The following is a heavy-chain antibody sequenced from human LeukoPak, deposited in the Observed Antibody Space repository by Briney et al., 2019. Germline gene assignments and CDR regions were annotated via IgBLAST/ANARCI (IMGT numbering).Heavy chain of an antibody. Sequence: PGGSLRLSCAASGFTFSKSWMAWVRQVPGKGLEWVANIKEDAGTKHYAGSVEGRFTISRDNAKNLVYLQMNSLRADDTDIYHCARDTVGVLDYWGQGALVTVSS. CDR2: IKEDAGTK. J-gene: IGHJ4*02. V-gene: IGHV3-7*01. D-gene: IGHD2-21*01. CDR1: GFTFSKSW. CDR3: ARDTVGVLDY.